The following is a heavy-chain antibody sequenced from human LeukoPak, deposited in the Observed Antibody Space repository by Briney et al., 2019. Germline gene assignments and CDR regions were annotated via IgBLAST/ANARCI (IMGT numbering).Heavy chain of an antibody. Sequence: GGSLRPSCAASGFTFSSYAMSWVRQAPGKGLERVSAISGSGGSTYYADSVKGRFTISRDNSKNTLYLQMNSLRAEDTAVYYCAKDGRFVWYYYGSGSGYWGQGTLVTVSS. V-gene: IGHV3-23*01. D-gene: IGHD3-10*01. CDR1: GFTFSSYA. CDR3: AKDGRFVWYYYGSGSGY. J-gene: IGHJ4*02. CDR2: ISGSGGST.